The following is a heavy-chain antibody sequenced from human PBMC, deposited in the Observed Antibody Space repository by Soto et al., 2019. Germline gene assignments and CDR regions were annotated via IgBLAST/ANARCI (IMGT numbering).Heavy chain of an antibody. J-gene: IGHJ4*02. Sequence: PSETLSLTCSVTGGSISTYYWIWIRQPPGKGLEWIGYIYFSGSTKYNPSLKSRVTISVDRSKNQFSLKVNSVTTADTAVYHCARAYDYGDFDYWVQGILVTVSS. D-gene: IGHD4-17*01. CDR2: IYFSGST. V-gene: IGHV4-59*01. CDR3: ARAYDYGDFDY. CDR1: GGSISTYY.